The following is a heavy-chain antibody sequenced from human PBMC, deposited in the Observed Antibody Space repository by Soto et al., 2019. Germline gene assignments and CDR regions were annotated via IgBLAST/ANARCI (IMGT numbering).Heavy chain of an antibody. J-gene: IGHJ6*02. CDR2: ISWDGGST. Sequence: GGSLRLSCAASGFTFDDYAMHWVRQAPGKGLEWVSLISWDGGSTYYADSVKGRFTISRDNSKNSLYLQMNRLRAEDTALYYCAKGFHYGSGSYYIYGMDVWGQGTKVTVSS. V-gene: IGHV3-43D*04. CDR1: GFTFDDYA. CDR3: AKGFHYGSGSYYIYGMDV. D-gene: IGHD3-10*01.